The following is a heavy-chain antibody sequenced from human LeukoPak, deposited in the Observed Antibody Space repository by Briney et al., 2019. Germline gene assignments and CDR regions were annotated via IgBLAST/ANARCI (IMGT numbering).Heavy chain of an antibody. J-gene: IGHJ6*02. CDR1: GIGFSSYT. D-gene: IGHD3-3*01. CDR2: ITGTSRST. Sequence: SGGSLRLSCESPGIGFSSYTMNWVRQGPGKGLEWVADITGTSRSTHYADSVKGRFTISRDSAKNVLYLQMNSLRVDDTAVYFCARGGGPYGMDVWGQGTTVTVSS. CDR3: ARGGGPYGMDV. V-gene: IGHV3-21*01.